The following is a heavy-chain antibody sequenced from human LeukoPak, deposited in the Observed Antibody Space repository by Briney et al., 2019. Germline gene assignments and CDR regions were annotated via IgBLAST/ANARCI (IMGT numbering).Heavy chain of an antibody. CDR3: AKDAGTYYYGLDV. V-gene: IGHV3-30*18. CDR2: LSYDGSKK. J-gene: IGHJ6*02. Sequence: GGSLRLSCAASGIAFSRYGMHWVRQAPGKGLEWVAVLSYDGSKKYYADSVEGRFTISRDNSKNTLYLQVNSLRTEDTAMYYCAKDAGTYYYGLDVWGQGTTVTVSS. CDR1: GIAFSRYG.